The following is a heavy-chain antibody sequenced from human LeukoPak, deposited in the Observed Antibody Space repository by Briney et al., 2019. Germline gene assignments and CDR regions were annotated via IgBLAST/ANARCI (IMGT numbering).Heavy chain of an antibody. Sequence: ASVKVSCKASGYTFTGYYMHWVRQATGQGLEWMGWMNPNSGNTGYAQKFQGRVTMTRNTSISTAYMELSSLRSEDTAVYYCARAPSFYYYMDVWGKGTTVTISS. D-gene: IGHD6-6*01. CDR2: MNPNSGNT. J-gene: IGHJ6*03. CDR3: ARAPSFYYYMDV. CDR1: GYTFTGYY. V-gene: IGHV1-8*02.